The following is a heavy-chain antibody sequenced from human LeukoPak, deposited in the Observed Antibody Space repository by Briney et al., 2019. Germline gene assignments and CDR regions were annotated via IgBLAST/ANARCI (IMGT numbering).Heavy chain of an antibody. Sequence: PGGSLRLSCAASGFTFSSYGLHWVRQAPGKGLEWLAVTSRDGSDKYYTASVKGRFTISRDKAKNSLYLQMNSLRVEDTAVYYCARDYKYAFDNWGQGTLVTVSS. CDR1: GFTFSSYG. D-gene: IGHD5-24*01. CDR2: TSRDGSDK. V-gene: IGHV3-30*04. CDR3: ARDYKYAFDN. J-gene: IGHJ4*02.